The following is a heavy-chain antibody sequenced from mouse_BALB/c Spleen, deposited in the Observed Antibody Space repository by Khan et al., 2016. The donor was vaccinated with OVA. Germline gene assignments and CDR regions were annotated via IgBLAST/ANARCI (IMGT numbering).Heavy chain of an antibody. V-gene: IGHV3-2*02. CDR2: ISYSGNN. D-gene: IGHD1-1*02. Sequence: EVQLQESGPGLVKPSQSLSLTCTVTGYSITSDYAWNWIRQFPGNKLEWMGYISYSGNNKYNPSLKSRISITRDTSKNQVFLQLNSVTIEDTATYYCARVYGGDFDYWGQGTTRTVSS. CDR1: GYSITSDYA. J-gene: IGHJ2*01. CDR3: ARVYGGDFDY.